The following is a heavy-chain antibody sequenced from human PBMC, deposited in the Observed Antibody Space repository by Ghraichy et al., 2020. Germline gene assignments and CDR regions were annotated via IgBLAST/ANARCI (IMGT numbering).Heavy chain of an antibody. V-gene: IGHV3-53*01. Sequence: GGYLRLSCAASGFTVSRNYMSWVRQSPGKAMEWVSVVYSGGSTYYADSVKGRFTISRENSKNTLYLQMNSLRAEDTAVDYCARSDPAEPLRWVDPWGQGTLVTGSS. J-gene: IGHJ5*02. D-gene: IGHD1-26*01. CDR3: ARSDPAEPLRWVDP. CDR1: GFTVSRNY. CDR2: VYSGGST.